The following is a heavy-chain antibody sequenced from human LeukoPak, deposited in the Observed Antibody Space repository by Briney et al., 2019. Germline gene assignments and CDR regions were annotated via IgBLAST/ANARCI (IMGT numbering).Heavy chain of an antibody. CDR1: GFTFSSYA. J-gene: IGHJ1*01. CDR3: AKDISRDGYNGYFQH. V-gene: IGHV3-23*01. D-gene: IGHD5-24*01. CDR2: ISGSGGST. Sequence: PGGSLRLSCAASGFTFSSYAMSWVRQAPGKGLEWVSAISGSGGSTYYADSVKGRFTISRDNSKNTLYLQMNSLRAEDTAVYYCAKDISRDGYNGYFQHWGQGTLVTVSS.